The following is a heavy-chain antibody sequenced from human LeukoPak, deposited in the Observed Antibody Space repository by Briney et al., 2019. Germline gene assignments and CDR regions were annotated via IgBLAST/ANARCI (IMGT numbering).Heavy chain of an antibody. Sequence: SETLSPTCAVSGASINSHYWGWIRQPPGKGLQWIGDIYYTGKNNYNPSLKSRVTISLDTSKDHLSLNLTSVLAADTAIYYCVRRDSGWNYFDYWGQGILVTVSS. CDR2: IYYTGKN. D-gene: IGHD5-12*01. J-gene: IGHJ4*02. V-gene: IGHV4-59*08. CDR3: VRRDSGWNYFDY. CDR1: GASINSHY.